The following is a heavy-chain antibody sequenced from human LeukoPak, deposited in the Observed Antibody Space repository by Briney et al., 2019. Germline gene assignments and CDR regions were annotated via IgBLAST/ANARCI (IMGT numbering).Heavy chain of an antibody. V-gene: IGHV3-21*01. CDR2: ISSSSSYI. J-gene: IGHJ4*02. D-gene: IGHD3-10*01. CDR3: ARATNMVRGDYYFDY. Sequence: TGGSLRLSCAASGFTSSSYSMNWVRQAPGKGLEWVSSISSSSSYIYYADSVKGRFTISRDNAKNSLYLQMNSLRAEDTAVYYCARATNMVRGDYYFDYWGQGTLVTVSS. CDR1: GFTSSSYS.